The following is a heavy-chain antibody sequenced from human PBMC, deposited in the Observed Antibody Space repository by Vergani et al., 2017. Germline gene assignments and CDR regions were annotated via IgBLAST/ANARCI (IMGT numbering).Heavy chain of an antibody. J-gene: IGHJ4*02. CDR2: ISGPGLST. CDR3: AKEGGGYCSGGTCYPEY. CDR1: GFTFSNSA. D-gene: IGHD2-15*01. V-gene: IGHV3-23*01. Sequence: EVHLLESGGGLVQSVGSLRLSCAASGFTFSNSAVSWVRQAPGRGLAWVSSISGPGLSTYYADSVKGRFSISRDNSKNTVFLQMHSLRAEDTAVYYCAKEGGGYCSGGTCYPEYWGQGTLVIVSS.